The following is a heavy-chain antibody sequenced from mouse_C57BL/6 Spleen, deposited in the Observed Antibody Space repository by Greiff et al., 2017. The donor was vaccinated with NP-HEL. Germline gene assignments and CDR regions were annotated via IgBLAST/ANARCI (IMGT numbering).Heavy chain of an antibody. CDR2: INPSSGYT. Sequence: QVQLKESGAELARPGASVKMSCKASGYTFTSYTMHWVKQRPGQGLEWIGYINPSSGYTKYNQKFKDKATLTADKSSSTAYMQLSSLTSEDSAVYYCARSDYGSNYAMDYWGQRTSVTVSS. CDR1: GYTFTSYT. V-gene: IGHV1-4*01. CDR3: ARSDYGSNYAMDY. D-gene: IGHD1-1*01. J-gene: IGHJ4*01.